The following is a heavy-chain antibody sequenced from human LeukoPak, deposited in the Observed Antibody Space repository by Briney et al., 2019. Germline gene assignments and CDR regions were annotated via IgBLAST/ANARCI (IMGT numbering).Heavy chain of an antibody. D-gene: IGHD6-13*01. V-gene: IGHV4-38-2*02. CDR3: ARVYTGSSWDYYYYMDV. J-gene: IGHJ6*03. Sequence: SETLSLTCTVSGYSIGNGHYWGWIRQPPGKGLEWIGSISHTGSSYYNPSLKSRVTISVDTSKNQFSLRLSSVTAADTALYYCARVYTGSSWDYYYYMDVWGKGTTVTVSS. CDR1: GYSIGNGHY. CDR2: ISHTGSS.